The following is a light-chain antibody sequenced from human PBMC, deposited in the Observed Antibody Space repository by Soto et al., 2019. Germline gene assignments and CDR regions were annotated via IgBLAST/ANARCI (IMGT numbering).Light chain of an antibody. CDR1: HTISSSY. CDR3: QQYVSSSPRT. V-gene: IGKV3-20*01. Sequence: EIVLTQSPGTLSLSPGERATLSCRASHTISSSYLAWYQHKPGQSPRLVMYGISRRAPGIPDRFSGSGSGTHFTLTITSLEPEDYAVYYCQQYVSSSPRTFGQGTKVDIK. J-gene: IGKJ1*01. CDR2: GIS.